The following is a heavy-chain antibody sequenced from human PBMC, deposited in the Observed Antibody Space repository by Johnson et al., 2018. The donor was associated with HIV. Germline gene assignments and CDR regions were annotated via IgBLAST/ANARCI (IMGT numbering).Heavy chain of an antibody. CDR3: ARERHYYGSVRPRERQGDAFDI. Sequence: EVQLVESGGGVVQPGGSLRLSCAASGFTFSSYWMHWVRQAPGKGLVWVSRINSDGSSTSYADSVKGRFTISRDNAKNTLYLQMNSLRAEDTAVYFCARERHYYGSVRPRERQGDAFDILGQGTMVTVAS. J-gene: IGHJ3*02. CDR1: GFTFSSYW. V-gene: IGHV3-74*01. CDR2: INSDGSST. D-gene: IGHD3-10*01.